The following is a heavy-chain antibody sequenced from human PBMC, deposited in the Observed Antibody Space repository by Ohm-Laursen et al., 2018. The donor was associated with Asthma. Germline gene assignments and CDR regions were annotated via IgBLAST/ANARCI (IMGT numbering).Heavy chain of an antibody. CDR3: AREHILILSPYYYYGMDV. CDR1: GFTFSSYA. J-gene: IGHJ6*02. V-gene: IGHV3-30-3*01. D-gene: IGHD2-21*01. Sequence: SLRLSCAASGFTFSSYAMHWVRQAPGKGLEWVAVISYDGSNKYYADSVKGRFTISRDNSKNTLYLQMNSLRAEDTAVYYCAREHILILSPYYYYGMDVWGQGTTVTVSS. CDR2: ISYDGSNK.